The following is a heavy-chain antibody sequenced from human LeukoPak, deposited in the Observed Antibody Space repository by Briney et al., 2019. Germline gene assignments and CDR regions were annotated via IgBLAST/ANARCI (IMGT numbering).Heavy chain of an antibody. J-gene: IGHJ6*03. Sequence: GASVKVSCKASGYTFTGYYMHWVRQAPGQGLEWMGWINPNSGGANYAQKFQGRVTMTRDTSISTAYMELSRLRSDDTAVYYCARAHHYRSRPSLARNYYYMGVWGKGTTVTVSS. CDR3: ARAHHYRSRPSLARNYYYMGV. V-gene: IGHV1-2*02. CDR2: INPNSGGA. CDR1: GYTFTGYY. D-gene: IGHD3-16*01.